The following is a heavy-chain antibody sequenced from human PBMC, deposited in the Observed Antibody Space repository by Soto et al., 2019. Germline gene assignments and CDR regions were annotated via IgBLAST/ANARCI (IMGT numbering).Heavy chain of an antibody. Sequence: QVQLQESGPGLVKPSETLSLTCTVSGDSMNNDYWSWIRQPPVKGLEWIGFMYDSGRTNYNPSLKTRFTISTDTSKNQFSLKLSSVTAADTAMYYCVRLQYSSGRGYWGQGILVTVSS. CDR1: GDSMNNDY. CDR3: VRLQYSSGRGY. CDR2: MYDSGRT. D-gene: IGHD6-19*01. V-gene: IGHV4-59*08. J-gene: IGHJ4*02.